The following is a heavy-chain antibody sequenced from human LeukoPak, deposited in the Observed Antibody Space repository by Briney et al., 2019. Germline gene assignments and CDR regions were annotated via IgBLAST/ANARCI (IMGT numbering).Heavy chain of an antibody. CDR2: IYYSGST. CDR1: GGSISSHY. Sequence: SETLSLTCTVSGGSISSHYWSWIRQPPGKGLEWIGYIYYSGSTNYNPSLKSRVTISVDTSKNQFSLKPSSVTAADTAVYYCARTLWFGELPHLDVWGKGTTVTVSS. J-gene: IGHJ6*04. CDR3: ARTLWFGELPHLDV. V-gene: IGHV4-59*11. D-gene: IGHD3-10*01.